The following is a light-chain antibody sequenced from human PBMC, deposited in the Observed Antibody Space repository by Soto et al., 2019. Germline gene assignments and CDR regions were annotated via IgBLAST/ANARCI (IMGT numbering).Light chain of an antibody. CDR1: TGAVTSGHY. CDR3: LLSYSGARGV. V-gene: IGLV7-46*01. CDR2: DTS. J-gene: IGLJ1*01. Sequence: QAVVTQEPSLTVSPGGTVTLTCGSSTGAVTSGHYPYWFQQKPGQAPRTLIYDTSNKHSWTPARFSGSLLGGKAALTLSGAQPEDEAEYYCLLSYSGARGVFGTGTKVNVL.